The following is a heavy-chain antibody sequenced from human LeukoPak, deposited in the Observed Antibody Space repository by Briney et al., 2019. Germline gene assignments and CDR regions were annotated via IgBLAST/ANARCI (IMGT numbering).Heavy chain of an antibody. D-gene: IGHD6-6*01. J-gene: IGHJ4*02. CDR3: AGYSGSPRYFDY. Sequence: SETLSLTCAVYGGSFSGYYWSWIRQTPGKGLEWIGEIIHSGSTNYNPSLKSRVTISLDAAKSQFSLKMTSVTAADTAVYYCAGYSGSPRYFDYWGQGTLVTDSS. V-gene: IGHV4-34*12. CDR2: IIHSGST. CDR1: GGSFSGYY.